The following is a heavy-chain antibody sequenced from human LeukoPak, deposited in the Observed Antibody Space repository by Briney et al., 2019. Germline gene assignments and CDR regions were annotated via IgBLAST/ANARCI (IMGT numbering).Heavy chain of an antibody. J-gene: IGHJ5*02. V-gene: IGHV4-31*03. Sequence: SETLSLTCTVSPTSIAAGASYWTWIRQRPGKGLEWIGNIYYTGSSAYNPSFQSRVAISVDTAENQFSLRLASVTAADAAVYYCARENSVKFNDRDGYYNWVDPWGPGTLVIVSS. CDR2: IYYTGSS. D-gene: IGHD4-23*01. CDR1: PTSIAAGASY. CDR3: ARENSVKFNDRDGYYNWVDP.